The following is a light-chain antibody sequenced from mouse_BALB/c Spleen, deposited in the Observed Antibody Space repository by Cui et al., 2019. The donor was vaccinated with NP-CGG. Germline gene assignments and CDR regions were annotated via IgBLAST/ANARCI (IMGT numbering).Light chain of an antibody. CDR3: ALWYSNHWV. V-gene: IGLV1*01. CDR1: TGAVTTSNY. Sequence: QAVVTQEHALTTSPGETVTLTCRSSTGAVTTSNYANWVQEKPDHLFTGLTGGTNNRAPGVPARFSGSLIGDKAALTITGAQTEDEAIYFCALWYSNHWVFGGGTKLTVL. CDR2: GTN. J-gene: IGLJ1*01.